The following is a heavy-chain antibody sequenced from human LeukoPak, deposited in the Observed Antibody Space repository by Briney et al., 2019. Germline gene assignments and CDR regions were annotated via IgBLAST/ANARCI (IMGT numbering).Heavy chain of an antibody. V-gene: IGHV3-30*19. Sequence: GGSLRLSCVVSGLRFRNYGMHWVRQAPGKGLEWVAVISYDGSNKYYADSVKGRFTISRDNSKNTLYLQMNSLRAEDTAVYYCSAGIDYWGQGTLVTVSS. J-gene: IGHJ4*02. D-gene: IGHD6-13*01. CDR3: SAGIDY. CDR2: ISYDGSNK. CDR1: GLRFRNYG.